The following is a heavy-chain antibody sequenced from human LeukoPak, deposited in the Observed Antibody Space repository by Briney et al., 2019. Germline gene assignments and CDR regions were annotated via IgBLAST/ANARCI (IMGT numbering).Heavy chain of an antibody. V-gene: IGHV3-21*01. Sequence: PGGSLRLSCAASGFTFSAYSMNWVRQAPGKGLEWVSSISSSSTYIYYADSVKGRFTISRDNAKKSLYLQMNSLRAEDTAVYYCARSLWPEDYWGQGTLVTVSS. CDR2: ISSSSTYI. J-gene: IGHJ4*02. CDR1: GFTFSAYS. D-gene: IGHD5-18*01. CDR3: ARSLWPEDY.